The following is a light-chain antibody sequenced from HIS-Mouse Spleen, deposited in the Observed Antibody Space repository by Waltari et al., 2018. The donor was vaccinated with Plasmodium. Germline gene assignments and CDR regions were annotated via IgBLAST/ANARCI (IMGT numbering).Light chain of an antibody. CDR1: QSVSSN. J-gene: IGKJ1*01. CDR3: QQYNNWPRGT. CDR2: GAS. Sequence: EIVMTQSPATLSVSPGERATLSCRASQSVSSNLAWYQQKPGQAPRLLSYGASTRATGIPARFSGSESGTEFTLTISSMQSEDCAVDYCQQYNNWPRGTFGQGTKVEIK. V-gene: IGKV3-15*01.